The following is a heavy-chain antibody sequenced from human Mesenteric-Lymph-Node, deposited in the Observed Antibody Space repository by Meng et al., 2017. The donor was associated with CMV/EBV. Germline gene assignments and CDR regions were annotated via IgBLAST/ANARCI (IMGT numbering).Heavy chain of an antibody. CDR2: IDTTGSII. CDR1: GFTFSDYY. Sequence: GESLKISCAASGFTFSDYYMTWIRQAPGKGLEWVSYIDTTGSIIAYADSVKGRFTISRDNARNSLYLQMNSLRAEDTAVYYCAREKLWEPRGMDVWGQGTTVTVSS. CDR3: AREKLWEPRGMDV. J-gene: IGHJ6*02. D-gene: IGHD1-26*01. V-gene: IGHV3-11*04.